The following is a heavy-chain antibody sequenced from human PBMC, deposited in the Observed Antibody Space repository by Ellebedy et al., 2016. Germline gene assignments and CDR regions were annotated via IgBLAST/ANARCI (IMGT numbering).Heavy chain of an antibody. CDR1: GFIVSSNY. Sequence: GESLKISCAVSGFIVSSNYISWVRQAPQKGLEWVATLYSGGTILYADSVKGRFTISRDNSKNTLYLQMNNLRAEDTALYYCARGNEIPGPEPLDNWGQGTLVTVSS. V-gene: IGHV3-66*01. CDR3: ARGNEIPGPEPLDN. D-gene: IGHD1-14*01. J-gene: IGHJ4*02. CDR2: LYSGGTI.